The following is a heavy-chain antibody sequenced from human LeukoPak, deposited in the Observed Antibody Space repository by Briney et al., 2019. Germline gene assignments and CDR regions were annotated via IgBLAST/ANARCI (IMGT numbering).Heavy chain of an antibody. V-gene: IGHV4-59*11. CDR1: GGSISSHY. Sequence: SETLSLTCTASGGSISSHYWSWIRQLPGKGLEWIGYIYYSGSTNYNPSLKSRVNISVDTSKNQFSLKLSSVTAADTAVYYCAAGYYDFWSGYLNWFDPWGQGTLVTVSS. J-gene: IGHJ5*02. CDR2: IYYSGST. D-gene: IGHD3-3*01. CDR3: AAGYYDFWSGYLNWFDP.